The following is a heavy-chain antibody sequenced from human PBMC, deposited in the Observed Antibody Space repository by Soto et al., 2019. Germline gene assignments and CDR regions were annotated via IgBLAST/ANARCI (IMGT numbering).Heavy chain of an antibody. V-gene: IGHV3-53*02. CDR3: ASHSYGYPGYFDY. D-gene: IGHD5-18*01. CDR2: IYSGGST. J-gene: IGHJ4*02. CDR1: GFTVSSNY. Sequence: EVQLVETGGGLIQPGGSLRLSCAASGFTVSSNYMSWVRQAPGKGLEWVSVIYSGGSTYYADSVKGRFTISRDNSKNTLYLQMNSLRAEDTAVYYCASHSYGYPGYFDYWGQGTLVTVSS.